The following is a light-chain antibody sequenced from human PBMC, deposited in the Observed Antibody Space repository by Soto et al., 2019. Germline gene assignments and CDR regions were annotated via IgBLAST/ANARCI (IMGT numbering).Light chain of an antibody. Sequence: QSALTQPRSVSGSPGQSVTISCNGTSSDVGGYNYVSWYQQHPGKAPKLMIYDVSKRPSGVPDRFSGSKSGNTASLTISGLQAEDEADYYCCSYAGSYTLVFGGGTKVTVL. V-gene: IGLV2-11*01. CDR3: CSYAGSYTLV. J-gene: IGLJ2*01. CDR1: SSDVGGYNY. CDR2: DVS.